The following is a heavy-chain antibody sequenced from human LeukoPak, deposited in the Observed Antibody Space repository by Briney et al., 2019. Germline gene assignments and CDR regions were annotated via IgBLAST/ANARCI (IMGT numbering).Heavy chain of an antibody. J-gene: IGHJ5*02. CDR1: GYTFTSYY. D-gene: IGHD2-2*01. CDR2: IIPIFGTA. V-gene: IGHV1-69*13. CDR3: ARENIDIVVVPAASKSYNWFDP. Sequence: GASVKVSCKASGYTFTSYYMHWVRQAPGQGLEWMGGIIPIFGTANYAQKFQGRVTITADESTSTAYMELSSLRSEDTAVYYCARENIDIVVVPAASKSYNWFDPWGQGTLVTVSS.